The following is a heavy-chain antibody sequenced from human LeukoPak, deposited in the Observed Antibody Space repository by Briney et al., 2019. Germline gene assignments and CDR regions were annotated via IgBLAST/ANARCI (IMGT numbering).Heavy chain of an antibody. Sequence: GGSLRLSCAVSGFTFSTYAMSWVRQAPGKGLEWISAVRGSGSDTYYADSVKGRFTISRDNSKNTLYLQMNSLRAEDTAVYYCAKSPEQLVDAFDIWGQGTMVTVSS. J-gene: IGHJ3*02. CDR1: GFTFSTYA. CDR3: AKSPEQLVDAFDI. D-gene: IGHD6-6*01. CDR2: VRGSGSDT. V-gene: IGHV3-23*01.